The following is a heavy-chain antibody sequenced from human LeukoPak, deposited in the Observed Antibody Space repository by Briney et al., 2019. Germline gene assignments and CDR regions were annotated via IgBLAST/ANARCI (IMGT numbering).Heavy chain of an antibody. J-gene: IGHJ3*02. CDR3: ASGGVGAKGAFDI. CDR2: INPSTGDT. CDR1: GYTFTGYY. D-gene: IGHD1-26*01. V-gene: IGHV1-2*02. Sequence: ASVKVSCKTSGYTFTGYYMHWVRQAPGQGLEWMGWINPSTGDTNYAQKFQGRVTMTRDTSISTAYMDLSRLRSDDTAVYYCASGGVGAKGAFDIWGQGTMVTVSS.